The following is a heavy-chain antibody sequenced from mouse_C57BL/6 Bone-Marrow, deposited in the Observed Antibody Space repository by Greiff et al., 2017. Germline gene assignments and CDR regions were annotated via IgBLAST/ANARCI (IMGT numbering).Heavy chain of an antibody. D-gene: IGHD3-2*02. CDR3: ESKTAQVPFAY. Sequence: KLSCKATGYTFTGYWIERVKQRPGHGFEWIGEILPGSGSTNYNEKLKGKAPFTADTSSTTAYMQLSSLTTEDSAIYYCESKTAQVPFAYWGQGTLVTVSA. J-gene: IGHJ3*01. CDR2: ILPGSGST. V-gene: IGHV1-9*01. CDR1: GYTFTGYW.